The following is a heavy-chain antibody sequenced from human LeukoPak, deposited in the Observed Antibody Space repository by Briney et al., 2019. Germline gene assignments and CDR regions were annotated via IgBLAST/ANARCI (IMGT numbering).Heavy chain of an antibody. CDR2: VSGSGGAT. V-gene: IGHV3-23*01. J-gene: IGHJ4*02. CDR3: AKEGTYYDSSGYYTH. CDR1: GFTFSSYA. Sequence: GGSLRLSCAASGFTFSSYAMSWVRQAPGKGLEWVSSVSGSGGATYYADSVKGRFTISRDNSKNTLFLQMSSLRVEDTAIYYCAKEGTYYDSSGYYTHWGQGTLVAVSS. D-gene: IGHD3-22*01.